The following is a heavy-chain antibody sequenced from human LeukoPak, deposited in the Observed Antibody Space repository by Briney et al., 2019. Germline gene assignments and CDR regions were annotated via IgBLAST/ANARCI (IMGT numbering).Heavy chain of an antibody. CDR3: ARTNYYDSSGYY. J-gene: IGHJ4*02. CDR2: ISAYNGNT. V-gene: IGHV1-18*01. Sequence: ASVKVSCKASGYTLTSYGISWVRQAPGQGLEWMGWISAYNGNTNYAQKLQGRVTMTTDTSTSTAYMELRSLRSDDTAVYYCARTNYYDSSGYYWGQGTLVTVSS. D-gene: IGHD3-22*01. CDR1: GYTLTSYG.